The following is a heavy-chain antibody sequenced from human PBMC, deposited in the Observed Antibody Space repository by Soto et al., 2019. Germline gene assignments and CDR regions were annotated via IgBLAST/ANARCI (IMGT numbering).Heavy chain of an antibody. CDR2: ISKDGTTT. J-gene: IGHJ4*02. CDR3: ARDNRWIGELCDS. CDR1: GFTFSSYW. V-gene: IGHV3-74*01. D-gene: IGHD3-10*01. Sequence: PGGSLRLSCAVSGFTFSSYWMHWVRQVPGKGLVWVARISKDGTTTTYADSVKGRFTISRDNGKNTLYLQMNSLRAEDTAVYYCARDNRWIGELCDSWGQGTLVTVSS.